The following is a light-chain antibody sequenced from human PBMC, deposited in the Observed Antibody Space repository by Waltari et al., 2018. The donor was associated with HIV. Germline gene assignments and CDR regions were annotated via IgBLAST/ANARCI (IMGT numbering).Light chain of an antibody. V-gene: IGKV3-20*01. CDR1: QSVRNSC. CDR3: QQYGSSSWT. J-gene: IGKJ1*01. Sequence: ENVLTQSPGTLSLSPGERATLSCRASQSVRNSCLPWYQQNPGQAPRLLIYGASSRATGIPDRFSGSGSGTDFTLTISRLEPEDFAVYYCQQYGSSSWTFGQGTKVEIK. CDR2: GAS.